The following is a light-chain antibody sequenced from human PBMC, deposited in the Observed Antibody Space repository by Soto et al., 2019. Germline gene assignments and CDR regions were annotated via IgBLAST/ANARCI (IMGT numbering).Light chain of an antibody. CDR3: AAWDDSLSANYV. J-gene: IGLJ1*01. Sequence: PQPPSASGTPGQMVTISCSGSSSNIGSNYVYWYQQLPGTAPKLLIYRNNQRPSGVPDRFSGSKSGTSASLAISGLRFEDEADYYCAAWDDSLSANYVFGTGTKVTV. CDR1: SSNIGSNY. V-gene: IGLV1-47*01. CDR2: RNN.